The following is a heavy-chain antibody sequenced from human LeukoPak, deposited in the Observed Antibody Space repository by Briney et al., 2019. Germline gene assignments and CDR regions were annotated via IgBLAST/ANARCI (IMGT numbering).Heavy chain of an antibody. J-gene: IGHJ4*02. CDR1: GFTFSSYS. Sequence: GGSLRLSCAASGFTFSSYSMNWVRQAPGKGLEWVAFIRYDGSNKYYADSVKGRFTISRDNSKNTLYLQMNSLRVEDTAVYYCAKAGLSRFDYWGQGTLVTVSS. V-gene: IGHV3-30*02. CDR2: IRYDGSNK. CDR3: AKAGLSRFDY.